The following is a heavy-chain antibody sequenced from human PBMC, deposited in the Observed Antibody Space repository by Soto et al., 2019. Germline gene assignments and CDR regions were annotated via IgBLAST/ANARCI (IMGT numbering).Heavy chain of an antibody. J-gene: IGHJ1*01. CDR1: GYTLTELS. CDR2: FDPEDGDT. D-gene: IGHD2-21*02. V-gene: IGHV1-24*01. Sequence: ASVKVSCKVSGYTLTELSMHWVRQAPGKGLEWMGGFDPEDGDTIYAQKFQGRVTMTGDTSTDTAYMELSSLRSEDTAVYYCATGFYCGGDCYSGPGYWGQGTLVTVSS. CDR3: ATGFYCGGDCYSGPGY.